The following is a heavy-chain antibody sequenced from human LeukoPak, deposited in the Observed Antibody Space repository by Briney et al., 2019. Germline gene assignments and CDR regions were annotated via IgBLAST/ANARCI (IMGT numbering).Heavy chain of an antibody. Sequence: ASVKVSCKASGYTFTSYYMHWVRQAPGQGLEWMGIINPSGGSTSYAQKFQGRVTMTRDTSTSTVCMELSSLRSEDTAVFYCARGPRVSGCGIGDFDYWGQGTLVTVSS. D-gene: IGHD5-12*01. V-gene: IGHV1-46*01. J-gene: IGHJ4*02. CDR2: INPSGGST. CDR3: ARGPRVSGCGIGDFDY. CDR1: GYTFTSYY.